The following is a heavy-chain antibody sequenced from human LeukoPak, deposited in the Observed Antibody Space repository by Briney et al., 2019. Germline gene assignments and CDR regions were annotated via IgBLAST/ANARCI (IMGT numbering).Heavy chain of an antibody. Sequence: PGGSLRLSCAASGFTFSTGWMSWVRQAPGGGLEWVANIKQDGSEKQYVESVKGRFTISRDNTNNSLFLQMDRRRAEDTAFYYCSREDYFGSGSPAYWGQGTLVTVSS. CDR3: SREDYFGSGSPAY. J-gene: IGHJ4*02. CDR1: GFTFSTGW. V-gene: IGHV3-7*01. CDR2: IKQDGSEK. D-gene: IGHD3-10*01.